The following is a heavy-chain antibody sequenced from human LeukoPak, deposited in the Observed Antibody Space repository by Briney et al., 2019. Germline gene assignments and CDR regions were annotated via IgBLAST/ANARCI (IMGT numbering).Heavy chain of an antibody. CDR2: IKGDGSYT. CDR3: ARDVVVVPAASEQTYYYYYGTDV. J-gene: IGHJ6*02. Sequence: GSLRLSCAASGFTFSRYWMHWVRQAPGKGLEWGSRIKGDGSYTNYADSVKGRFTISRDNAKNTLNLQMNSLRAEDTAVYYCARDVVVVPAASEQTYYYYYGTDVWGQGTTVTVSS. V-gene: IGHV3-74*01. CDR1: GFTFSRYW. D-gene: IGHD2-2*01.